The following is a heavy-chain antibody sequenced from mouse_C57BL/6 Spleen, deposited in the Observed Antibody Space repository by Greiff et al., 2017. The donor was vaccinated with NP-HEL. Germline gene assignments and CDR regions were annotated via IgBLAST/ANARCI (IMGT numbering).Heavy chain of an antibody. CDR3: ARHVDGYDFYWYFDV. CDR2: ISSGGSYT. CDR1: GFTFSSYG. D-gene: IGHD2-2*01. V-gene: IGHV5-6*01. J-gene: IGHJ1*03. Sequence: EVKLVESGGDLVKPGGSLKLSCAASGFTFSSYGMSWVRQTPDKRLEWVATISSGGSYTYYPDSVKGRFTISRDNAKNTPYLQMSSLKSEDTAMYYCARHVDGYDFYWYFDVWGTGTTVTVSS.